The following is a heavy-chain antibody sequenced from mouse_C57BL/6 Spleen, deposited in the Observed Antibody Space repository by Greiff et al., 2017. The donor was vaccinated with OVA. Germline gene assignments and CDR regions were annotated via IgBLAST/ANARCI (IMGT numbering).Heavy chain of an antibody. CDR3: ARVNYGGFAY. V-gene: IGHV1-80*01. CDR1: GYAFSSYW. Sequence: QVHVKQSGAELVKPGASVKISCKASGYAFSSYWMNWVKQRPGKGLEWIGQIYPGDGDTNYNGKFKGKATLTADKSSSTAYMQLSSLTSEDSAVYFCARVNYGGFAYWGQGTLVTVSA. D-gene: IGHD2-4*01. J-gene: IGHJ3*01. CDR2: IYPGDGDT.